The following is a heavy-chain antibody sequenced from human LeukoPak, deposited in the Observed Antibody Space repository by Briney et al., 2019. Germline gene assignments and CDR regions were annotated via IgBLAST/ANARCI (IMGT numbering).Heavy chain of an antibody. J-gene: IGHJ6*02. CDR3: AKDLTSGTPYGMDV. V-gene: IGHV3-30*18. CDR2: ISYDGSNK. D-gene: IGHD1-1*01. CDR1: GFTFSSCG. Sequence: GGSLRLSCAASGFTFSSCGMHWVRQAPGKGLEWVAVISYDGSNKYYADSVKGRFTISRDNSKNTLYLQMNSLRAEDTAVYYCAKDLTSGTPYGMDVWGQGTTVTVSS.